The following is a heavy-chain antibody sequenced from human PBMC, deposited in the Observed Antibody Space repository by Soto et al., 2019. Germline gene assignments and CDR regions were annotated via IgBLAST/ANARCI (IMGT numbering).Heavy chain of an antibody. J-gene: IGHJ6*02. CDR3: ARRSYYGMDV. V-gene: IGHV3-48*01. CDR2: ISSSSSTI. CDR1: GFTFSSYS. Sequence: EVQLVESGGGLVQPGGSLRLSCAASGFTFSSYSMNWVRQAPGKGLEWVSYISSSSSTIYYADSVKGRFTISRDNAKNSLYLQMNSLRAEDTAVYYRARRSYYGMDVWGQGTTVTVSS.